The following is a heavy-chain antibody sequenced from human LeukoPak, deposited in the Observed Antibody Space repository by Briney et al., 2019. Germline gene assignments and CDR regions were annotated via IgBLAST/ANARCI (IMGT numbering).Heavy chain of an antibody. CDR2: IYYSGST. CDR3: ASGGGWNDKFHY. CDR1: GGSVSSYY. J-gene: IGHJ4*02. V-gene: IGHV4-59*02. Sequence: SETLSLTCTVSGGSVSSYYWNWIRQPPGKGPDWIRYIYYSGSTSYNASLKSRVTISVDTSKAQYSLKLTSLTAADTAVYYCASGGGWNDKFHYWGQGTLVTVSS. D-gene: IGHD1-1*01.